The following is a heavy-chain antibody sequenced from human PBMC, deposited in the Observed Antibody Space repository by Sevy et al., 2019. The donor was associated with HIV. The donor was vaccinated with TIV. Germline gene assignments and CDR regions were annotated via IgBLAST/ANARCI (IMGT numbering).Heavy chain of an antibody. CDR1: GFIFRNYG. D-gene: IGHD6-13*01. J-gene: IGHJ6*02. V-gene: IGHV3-30*18. Sequence: GGSLRLSCAASGFIFRNYGMHWVRQTPGKGLEWVALISNDGSDKNYVDSVKGRFTFSRDNSKDIVYLQMNSLRAEDTAVYHCANSRGRFHGSSWIYYDYSMDVWGQGTTVSVS. CDR2: ISNDGSDK. CDR3: ANSRGRFHGSSWIYYDYSMDV.